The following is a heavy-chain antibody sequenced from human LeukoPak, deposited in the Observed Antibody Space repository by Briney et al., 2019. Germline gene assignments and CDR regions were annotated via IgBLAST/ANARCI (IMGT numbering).Heavy chain of an antibody. Sequence: PGGSLRLSCAASGFTFSSYGMHWVRQAPGKGLEWVAFIRYDGSNKYYADSVKGRFTISRDNSKNTLYLQMNSLRAEDTAVYYCANQGRIAASKAYVDDAFDIWGQGTMVTVSS. J-gene: IGHJ3*02. CDR2: IRYDGSNK. CDR3: ANQGRIAASKAYVDDAFDI. CDR1: GFTFSSYG. D-gene: IGHD6-25*01. V-gene: IGHV3-30*02.